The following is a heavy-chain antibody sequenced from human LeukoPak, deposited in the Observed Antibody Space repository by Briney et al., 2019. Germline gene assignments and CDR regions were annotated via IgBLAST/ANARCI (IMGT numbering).Heavy chain of an antibody. J-gene: IGHJ5*02. CDR3: ARGMVRGVIIPPEGNWFDP. Sequence: GGSLILSCAASGFTFSSYSMNWVRQAPGKGLEWVSSISSSSSYIYYADSVKGRFTISRDNAKNSPYLQMNSLRAEDTAVYYCARGMVRGVIIPPEGNWFDPWGQGTLVTVSS. CDR2: ISSSSSYI. V-gene: IGHV3-21*01. CDR1: GFTFSSYS. D-gene: IGHD3-10*01.